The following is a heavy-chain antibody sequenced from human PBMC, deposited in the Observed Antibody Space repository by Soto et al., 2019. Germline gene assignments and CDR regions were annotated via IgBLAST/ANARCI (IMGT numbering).Heavy chain of an antibody. V-gene: IGHV4-34*01. D-gene: IGHD1-20*01. J-gene: IGHJ4*02. CDR1: GGSFSGYY. CDR3: ARGSGNWKRRGVDY. Sequence: ASETLSLTCAFYGGSFSGYYWSWIRQPPGKGLEWIGEINHSGSTNYNPSLKSRVTISVDTSKNQFSLKLSSVTAADTAVYYCARGSGNWKRRGVDYWGQGTLVTVSS. CDR2: INHSGST.